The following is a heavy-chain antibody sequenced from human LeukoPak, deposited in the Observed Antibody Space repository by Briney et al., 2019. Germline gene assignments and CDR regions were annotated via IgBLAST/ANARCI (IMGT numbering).Heavy chain of an antibody. Sequence: QPGRSLRLSCAASGFTFDDYAMHWVRQAPGKGLEWVSGISWNSGSIGYADSVKGRFTISRDNAKNSLYLQMNSLRAEDTALYYCARGRTVTTWFDYWGQGTLVTVSS. J-gene: IGHJ4*02. CDR2: ISWNSGSI. V-gene: IGHV3-9*01. CDR1: GFTFDDYA. CDR3: ARGRTVTTWFDY. D-gene: IGHD4-11*01.